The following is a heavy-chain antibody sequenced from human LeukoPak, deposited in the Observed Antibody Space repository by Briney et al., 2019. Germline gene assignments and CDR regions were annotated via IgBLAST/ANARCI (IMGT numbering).Heavy chain of an antibody. CDR2: MYNCDIL. V-gene: IGHV4-59*08. CDR3: ARRRSGCSRSWSNYCYGLDV. Sequence: PSETLSLTCSVSGGSISSHYLYWIRQPPGRGLEWVGYMYNCDILNFNPSLKSRVTMSIDTSMNQVSLKLSSVTAADTAMYYCARRRSGCSRSWSNYCYGLDVWGQGTTVTVSS. D-gene: IGHD6-13*01. J-gene: IGHJ6*02. CDR1: GGSISSHY.